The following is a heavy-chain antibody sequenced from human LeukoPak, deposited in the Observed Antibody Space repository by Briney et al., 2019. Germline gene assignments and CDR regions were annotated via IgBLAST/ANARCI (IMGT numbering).Heavy chain of an antibody. V-gene: IGHV3-20*04. CDR2: INWNGGIT. D-gene: IGHD6-19*01. CDR3: ARETAVAGTYYSDY. J-gene: IGHJ4*02. CDR1: GFTFDDYG. Sequence: GGSLRLSCAASGFTFDDYGMSWVRQAPGKGLEWVSGINWNGGITAYADSVKGRFTISRDNAKNTLYLQMNSLRAEDTAVYYCARETAVAGTYYSDYWGQGTLVTVSS.